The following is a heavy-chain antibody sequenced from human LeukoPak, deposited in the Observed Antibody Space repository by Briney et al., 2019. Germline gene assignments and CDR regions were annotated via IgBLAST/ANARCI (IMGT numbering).Heavy chain of an antibody. J-gene: IGHJ3*02. CDR2: IFSSRNT. CDR3: ARERGNLRGDAFDI. D-gene: IGHD1-26*01. CDR1: GVSFSSYY. V-gene: IGHV4-4*07. Sequence: PSETLSLTCTVSGVSFSSYYWTWIRQPAGRGLEWIGRIFSSRNTNYNPSLESRVSMSIDTSKNQFSLKLTSVTAADTAVYYCARERGNLRGDAFDIWGQGTMVTASS.